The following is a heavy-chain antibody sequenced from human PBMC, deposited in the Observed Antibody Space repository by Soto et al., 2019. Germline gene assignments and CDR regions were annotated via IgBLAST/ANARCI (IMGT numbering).Heavy chain of an antibody. J-gene: IGHJ6*02. V-gene: IGHV4-31*03. D-gene: IGHD2-21*02. Sequence: QVQLQESGPGLVKPSQTLSLTCTVSGGSISSGGYYWSWIRQHPGKALEWIGYIYYSGSTYYNPSLKRRVTISVDTSKNQFSLKLSSVTAADTAVYYCARVCGGDCHYGMDVWGQGTTVTVSS. CDR3: ARVCGGDCHYGMDV. CDR1: GGSISSGGYY. CDR2: IYYSGST.